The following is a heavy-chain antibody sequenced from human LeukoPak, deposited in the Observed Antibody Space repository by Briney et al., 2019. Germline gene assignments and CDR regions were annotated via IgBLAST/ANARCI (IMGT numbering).Heavy chain of an antibody. V-gene: IGHV3-23*01. J-gene: IGHJ6*02. Sequence: PGGSLRLSCAASGFTFSSYAMSWVRQAPGKGLEWVSAISGSGGSTYYADSVKGRFTISRDNAKNSLYLQMNSLRAEDTAVYYCARDVGQLERRYYYYGMDVWGQGTTVTVSS. CDR3: ARDVGQLERRYYYYGMDV. CDR2: ISGSGGST. CDR1: GFTFSSYA. D-gene: IGHD1-1*01.